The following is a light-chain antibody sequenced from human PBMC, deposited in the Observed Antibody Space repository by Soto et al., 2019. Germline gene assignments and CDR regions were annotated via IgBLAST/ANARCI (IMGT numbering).Light chain of an antibody. V-gene: IGKV3-20*01. CDR2: GAS. Sequence: EIVLTQSPGTLSLSPGERATLSCRATQSVTSNYLAWYQQKPGQAPRLLIYGASSRATGIPDRFSGSVSGTDFTLTISRLEPEDFAVYHCQKYGGSPYTFGQGTKLEIK. CDR3: QKYGGSPYT. J-gene: IGKJ2*01. CDR1: QSVTSNY.